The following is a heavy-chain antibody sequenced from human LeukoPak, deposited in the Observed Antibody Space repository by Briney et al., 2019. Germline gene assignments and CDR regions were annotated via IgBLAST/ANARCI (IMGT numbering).Heavy chain of an antibody. CDR1: GFTFSAYA. CDR3: ARDFSLVVGASDS. Sequence: GGSLRLSCAASGFTFSAYAMAWVRRAPGRGLEWVSTMALSGGPTHYTDSAKGRFTISRDDSKNTLYLHINSLRPEDTAVYYCARDFSLVVGASDSWGQGTLVIVS. V-gene: IGHV3-23*01. J-gene: IGHJ5*02. D-gene: IGHD1-26*01. CDR2: MALSGGPT.